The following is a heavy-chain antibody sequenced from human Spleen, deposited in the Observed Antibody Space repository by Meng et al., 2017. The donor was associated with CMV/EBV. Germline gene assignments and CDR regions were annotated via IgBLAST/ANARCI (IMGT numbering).Heavy chain of an antibody. J-gene: IGHJ3*02. CDR1: GFTLSGYW. D-gene: IGHD3-16*01. CDR2: IKNEGDET. Sequence: GGSLRLSCAASGFTLSGYWMSWVRQAPGKGLEWVAKIKNEGDETYYVDSVKGRFTISRDNTKNSLYLQMNSLRAEETAVYYCARDSSGYYDGTFDIWGQGTKVTVSS. CDR3: ARDSSGYYDGTFDI. V-gene: IGHV3-7*01.